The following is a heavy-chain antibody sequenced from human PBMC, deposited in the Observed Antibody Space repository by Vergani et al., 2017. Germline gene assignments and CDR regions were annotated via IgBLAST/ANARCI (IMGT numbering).Heavy chain of an antibody. D-gene: IGHD6-19*01. CDR1: GFTFSSYA. CDR2: ISYDGSNK. V-gene: IGHV3-30-3*01. J-gene: IGHJ3*02. CDR3: ARDLVAVAGIGAFDI. Sequence: VQLVESGGGLVQPGGSLRLSCAASGFTFSSYAMHWVRQAPGKGLEWVAVISYDGSNKYYADSVKGRFTISRDNSKNTLYLQMNSLRAEDTAVYYCARDLVAVAGIGAFDIWGQGTMVTVSS.